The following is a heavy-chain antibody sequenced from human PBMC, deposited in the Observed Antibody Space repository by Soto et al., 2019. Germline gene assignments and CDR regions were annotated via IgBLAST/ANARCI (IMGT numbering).Heavy chain of an antibody. Sequence: QVQLVQSGAEVKKPGSSVKVSCKASGGTFSSYAISWVRQAPGQGLEWMGGIIPIFGTAKYAQTFQGRVTITSDESTSTAYMELSSLRSEAMAVYYCVTYSSGWLFNDYWGQGTLVTVSS. J-gene: IGHJ4*02. CDR1: GGTFSSYA. CDR2: IIPIFGTA. D-gene: IGHD6-19*01. V-gene: IGHV1-69*05. CDR3: VTYSSGWLFNDY.